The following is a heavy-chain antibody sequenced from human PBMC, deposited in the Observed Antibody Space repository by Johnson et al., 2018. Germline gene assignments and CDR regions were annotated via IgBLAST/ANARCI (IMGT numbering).Heavy chain of an antibody. CDR3: ARDRPPQFGGSYYGMDV. CDR2: IYYSGST. D-gene: IGHD3-16*01. J-gene: IGHJ6*02. Sequence: QVQLQESGPGLVKPSQTLSLTCTVSGGSISSGGYYWSWLRPHPGKGLEWVGYIYYSGSTYYNPSLKRRVTISVDTSKNQFSLQLGSWTASDTAVYYCARDRPPQFGGSYYGMDVWGQGTTVTVSS. CDR1: GGSISSGGYY. V-gene: IGHV4-31*03.